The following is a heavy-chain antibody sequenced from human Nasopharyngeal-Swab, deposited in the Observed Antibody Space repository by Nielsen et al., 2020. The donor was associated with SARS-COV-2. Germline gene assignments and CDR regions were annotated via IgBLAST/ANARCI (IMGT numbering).Heavy chain of an antibody. CDR3: AKSMAFFQLSGTYNLDF. D-gene: IGHD3-3*02. CDR2: IWYDGSNK. J-gene: IGHJ4*02. V-gene: IGHV3-30*02. Sequence: GGSLRLSCAASGFSFSTYGMHWVRQSPVKGLEWLTNIWYDGSNKYYADSVKGRFTVSRDNSKNTVYLQMNSLRPDDTAVYFCAKSMAFFQLSGTYNLDFWGQGTLVTVSS. CDR1: GFSFSTYG.